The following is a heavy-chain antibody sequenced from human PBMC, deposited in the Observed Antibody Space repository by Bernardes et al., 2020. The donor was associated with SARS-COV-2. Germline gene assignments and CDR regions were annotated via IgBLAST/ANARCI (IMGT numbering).Heavy chain of an antibody. Sequence: GGSLRLSCAASGFTFSDHYIDWVRQAPGKGLEWVGRSRNKANSYTTEYAASVKGIFSISRDDSKNSLYLQMNSLKTEDTAVYYCASGGERNYFDYWGPGTLVTVSS. J-gene: IGHJ4*02. D-gene: IGHD1-1*01. CDR3: ASGGERNYFDY. V-gene: IGHV3-72*01. CDR2: SRNKANSYTT. CDR1: GFTFSDHY.